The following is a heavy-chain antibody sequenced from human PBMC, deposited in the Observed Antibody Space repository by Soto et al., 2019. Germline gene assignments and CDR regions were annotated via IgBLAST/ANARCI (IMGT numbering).Heavy chain of an antibody. J-gene: IGHJ6*02. Sequence: QVQLVESGGGMVQPGRSLRLSCVASGFTFSSYAMQWVRQAPGKGLEWVAVMSSDGTNQYYADSVKGRLTISRDNSKNTLYLQMNSLRTDDTAVYYCARSDSYTSAYYYSRPDHFYYGMDVWGQGTTVTVSS. V-gene: IGHV3-30*16. CDR1: GFTFSSYA. CDR2: MSSDGTNQ. CDR3: ARSDSYTSAYYYSRPDHFYYGMDV. D-gene: IGHD3-22*01.